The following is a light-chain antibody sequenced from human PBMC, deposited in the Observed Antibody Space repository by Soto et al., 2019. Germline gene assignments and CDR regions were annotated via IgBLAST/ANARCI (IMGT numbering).Light chain of an antibody. CDR3: QHYNSWPPMYT. CDR1: QSVSSN. CDR2: GAS. Sequence: EIVMTQSPATLSVSPGERATLSCRASQSVSSNLAWYQQKPGQAPRLLIYGASTRATGIPARFSGTGSGTDFTLTISGPQSEDFAFYYCQHYNSWPPMYTFGQGTKLEIK. J-gene: IGKJ2*01. V-gene: IGKV3-15*01.